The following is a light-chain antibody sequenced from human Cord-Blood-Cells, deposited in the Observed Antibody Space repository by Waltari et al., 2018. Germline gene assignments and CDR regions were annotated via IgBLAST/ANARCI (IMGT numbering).Light chain of an antibody. V-gene: IGLV2-23*02. J-gene: IGLJ2*01. Sequence: QSALTQPASVSGSPGQSITISCTGTSSAVGSYNLVSWYQQHPGKAPKLMIYEVSKRPSGVSNRFSGSKSGNTASLTISGLQAEDEADYYCCSYAGSYVVFGGGTKLTVL. CDR3: CSYAGSYVV. CDR1: SSAVGSYNL. CDR2: EVS.